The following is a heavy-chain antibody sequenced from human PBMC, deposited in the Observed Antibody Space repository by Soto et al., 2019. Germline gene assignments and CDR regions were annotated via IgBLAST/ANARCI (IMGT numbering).Heavy chain of an antibody. CDR3: TRVDVTDLRGWATRSSYYYYMAV. V-gene: IGHV4-4*02. CDR1: SGSISSDNW. CDR2: IHHSGGT. J-gene: IGHJ6*03. D-gene: IGHD2-15*01. Sequence: QVQLQESGPGQVEPSGTLSLTCAVSSGSISSDNWWSWVRQSPEKGLEWIGEIHHSGGTNYNPSLKSRVTMSVDKSKNQFSLKLRFVTAADSAVYSCTRVDVTDLRGWATRSSYYYYMAVWGKGTTVTVSS.